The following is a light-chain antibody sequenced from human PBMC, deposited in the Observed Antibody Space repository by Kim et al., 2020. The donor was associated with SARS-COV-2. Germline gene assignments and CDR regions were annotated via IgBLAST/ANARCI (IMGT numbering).Light chain of an antibody. V-gene: IGKV1-33*01. Sequence: ASVGDRVTITCQAGRNISRYFTWYQPKPGRAPRLLIYGALNLHAGVPSRFSATASGTVFTLTITNLQPENFATYYCQQLHSVPYTFGRGTKLEI. CDR1: RNISRY. CDR2: GAL. CDR3: QQLHSVPYT. J-gene: IGKJ2*01.